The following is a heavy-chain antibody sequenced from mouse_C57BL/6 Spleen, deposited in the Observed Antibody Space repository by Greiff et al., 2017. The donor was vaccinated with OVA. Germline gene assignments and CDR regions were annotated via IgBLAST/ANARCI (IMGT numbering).Heavy chain of an antibody. J-gene: IGHJ2*01. CDR1: GYSITSGYD. CDR3: ARETYYFDY. Sequence: EVQLQQSGPGLVKPSQSLSLSCTVTGYSITSGYDWHWIRHFPGNKLEWMGYISYSGSTNYNPSLKSRISITHDTSKNHFFLKLNSVTTEDTATYYCARETYYFDYWGQGTTLTVSS. CDR2: ISYSGST. V-gene: IGHV3-1*01.